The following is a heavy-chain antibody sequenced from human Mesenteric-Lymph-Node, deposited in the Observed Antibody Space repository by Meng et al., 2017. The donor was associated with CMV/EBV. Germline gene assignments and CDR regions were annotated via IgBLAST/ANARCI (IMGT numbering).Heavy chain of an antibody. CDR1: GCSISSGYY. D-gene: IGHD2-2*01. Sequence: SETLSLTCTVSGCSISSGYYWGWIRQPPGKGLEWIGSIYHSGSTYYNPSLKSRVTISVDTSKNQFSLKLSSVTAADTAVYYCARVGGVPAAMYYYYGMDVWGQGTTVTVSS. CDR2: IYHSGST. J-gene: IGHJ6*02. V-gene: IGHV4-38-2*02. CDR3: ARVGGVPAAMYYYYGMDV.